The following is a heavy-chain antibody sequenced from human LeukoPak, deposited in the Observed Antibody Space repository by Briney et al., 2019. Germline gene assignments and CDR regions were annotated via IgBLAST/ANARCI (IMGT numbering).Heavy chain of an antibody. J-gene: IGHJ4*02. CDR3: ARDWEAVAWFDY. Sequence: AGGSLRLSCAASGFTFSDYYMSWIRQAPGKGLGWVSYISSSGSTIYYADSVKGRFTISRDNAKNSLYLQMNSLRAEDTAVYYCARDWEAVAWFDYWGQGTLVTVSS. V-gene: IGHV3-11*01. D-gene: IGHD6-19*01. CDR2: ISSSGSTI. CDR1: GFTFSDYY.